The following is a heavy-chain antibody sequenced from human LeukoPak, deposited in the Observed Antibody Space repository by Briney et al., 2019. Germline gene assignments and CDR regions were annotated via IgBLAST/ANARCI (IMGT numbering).Heavy chain of an antibody. CDR3: ARGGNRYCSGGSCHMFDY. CDR1: GFTFSSYD. J-gene: IGHJ4*02. CDR2: IGTAGDT. V-gene: IGHV3-13*01. Sequence: GGSLRLSCAASGFTFSSYDMHWVRQATGKGLEWVSAIGTAGDTYYPGSVKGRFTISRENAKNSLYLQMNSLRAGDTAVYYCARGGNRYCSGGSCHMFDYWGQGTLVTVSS. D-gene: IGHD2-15*01.